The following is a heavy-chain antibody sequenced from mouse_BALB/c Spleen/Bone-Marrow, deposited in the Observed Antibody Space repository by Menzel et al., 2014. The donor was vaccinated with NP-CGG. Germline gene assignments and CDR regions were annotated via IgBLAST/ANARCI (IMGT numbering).Heavy chain of an antibody. CDR2: IYPYNGVS. V-gene: IGHV1-31*01. J-gene: IGHJ1*01. Sequence: VQLQQSGPELVKPGASVKISCKASGYSFTGYYMHWVKQSHGNSLDWIGYIYPYNGVSNYNQKFKGKATLTVDKSSSTAYMELRSLTSDDSAFYYCVIRGEYFDVWRAGTTVTVSS. CDR1: GYSFTGYY. CDR3: VIRGEYFDV.